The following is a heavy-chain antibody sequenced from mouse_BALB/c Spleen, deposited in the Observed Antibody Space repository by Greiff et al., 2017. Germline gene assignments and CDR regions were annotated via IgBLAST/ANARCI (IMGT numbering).Heavy chain of an antibody. CDR3: ARAYYCSSYGFAY. CDR1: GYTFTSYV. D-gene: IGHD1-1*01. Sequence: EVLRVESGPELVKPGASVKMSCKASGYTFTSYVMHWVKQKPGQGLEWIGYINPYNDGTKYNEKLKVKATLTSAKSSSTAYMQLSSLTSEDSAVYYCARAYYCSSYGFAYWGQGTLVTVSA. CDR2: INPYNDGT. V-gene: IGHV1-14*01. J-gene: IGHJ3*01.